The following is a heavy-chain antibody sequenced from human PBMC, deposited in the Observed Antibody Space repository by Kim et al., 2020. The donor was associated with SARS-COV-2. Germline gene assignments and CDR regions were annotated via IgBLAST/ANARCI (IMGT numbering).Heavy chain of an antibody. J-gene: IGHJ3*02. CDR1: GFTFDDYA. Sequence: GGSLRLSCAASGFTFDDYAMHWVRQAPGKGLEWVSGISWNSGSIGYADSVKGRFTISRDNAKNSLYLQMNSLRAEDTALYYCAKDMYKRVPPFGAGDDAFDIWGQGTMVTVSS. CDR2: ISWNSGSI. CDR3: AKDMYKRVPPFGAGDDAFDI. V-gene: IGHV3-9*01. D-gene: IGHD1-1*01.